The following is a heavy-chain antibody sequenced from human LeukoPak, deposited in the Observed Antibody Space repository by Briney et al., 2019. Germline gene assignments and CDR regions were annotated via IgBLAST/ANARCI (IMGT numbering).Heavy chain of an antibody. CDR2: ISSSGSTI. Sequence: LSLTSALYGGSFSGYSWSWIRQAPGKGLEWVSYISSSGSTIYHADSGKGRFPISRDNAKNSLYLQMNSLRAEDTAVYYCARDIYSGRDQIWGQGTMVTVPS. D-gene: IGHD1-26*01. J-gene: IGHJ3*02. CDR3: ARDIYSGRDQI. V-gene: IGHV3-11*04. CDR1: GGSFSGYS.